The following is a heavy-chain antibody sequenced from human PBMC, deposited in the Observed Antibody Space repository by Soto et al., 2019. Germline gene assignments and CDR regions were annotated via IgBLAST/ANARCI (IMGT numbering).Heavy chain of an antibody. Sequence: TLSLTCSVSGASIRSGGYYCSWLRQSPGKGLEWIGHIYYTGSTFYSPSLKSRLTISLDTSKNQFSLDLRSVTAADTAMYYCARIEMASIKWGRGXLVTVSS. CDR3: ARIEMASIK. CDR1: GASIRSGGYY. V-gene: IGHV4-31*03. CDR2: IYYTGST. J-gene: IGHJ4*02.